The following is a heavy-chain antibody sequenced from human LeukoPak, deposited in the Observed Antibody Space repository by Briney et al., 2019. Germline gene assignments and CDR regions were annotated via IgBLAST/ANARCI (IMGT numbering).Heavy chain of an antibody. CDR1: GFTFSSYW. CDR2: IKQDGSEK. CDR3: ARVRYYYDSSGYVEYFDY. V-gene: IGHV3-7*03. J-gene: IGHJ4*02. Sequence: GGSLRLSCAASGFTFSSYWMSWVRQAPGKGLEWVANIKQDGSEKYYADSVKGRFTISRDNAKNSLYLQMNGLRAEDTAVYYCARVRYYYDSSGYVEYFDYWGQGTLVTVSS. D-gene: IGHD3-22*01.